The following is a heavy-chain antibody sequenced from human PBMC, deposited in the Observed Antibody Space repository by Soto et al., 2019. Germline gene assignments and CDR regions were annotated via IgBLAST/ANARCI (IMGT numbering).Heavy chain of an antibody. CDR3: ARDVAARRLDS. J-gene: IGHJ4*02. V-gene: IGHV3-23*01. Sequence: GGSLRLSCAASGFTFSSYAMSWVRQAPGKGLEWVSAISGSGGSTYYADSVKGRFTISRDNSKNTLYLQMNNLRPDDTAVYFCARDVAARRLDSWGQGTPVTVSS. CDR2: ISGSGGST. D-gene: IGHD6-6*01. CDR1: GFTFSSYA.